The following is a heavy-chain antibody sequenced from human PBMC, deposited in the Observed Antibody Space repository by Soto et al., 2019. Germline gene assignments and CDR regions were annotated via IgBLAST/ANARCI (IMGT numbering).Heavy chain of an antibody. J-gene: IGHJ4*02. CDR1: GFTFSRHG. Sequence: PGGSLRLSCVASGFTFSRHGLSWVRQAPGKGLEWVSTINPSGDSTFYADSVKGRFTIYRDNSKNTVYLQMNSLSVGDTAVYLCAKVDVSTAGSFDYWGQGDLVTVSS. V-gene: IGHV3-23*01. D-gene: IGHD6-13*01. CDR3: AKVDVSTAGSFDY. CDR2: INPSGDST.